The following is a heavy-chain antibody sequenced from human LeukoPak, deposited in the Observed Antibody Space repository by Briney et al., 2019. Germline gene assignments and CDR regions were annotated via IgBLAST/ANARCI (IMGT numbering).Heavy chain of an antibody. CDR3: ARGLRDGYNYSPFDY. V-gene: IGHV4-34*01. Sequence: PSETLSLTCAVYGGSFSGYYWSWIRQPPGKGLEWIGEINHSGSTNYNPSLKSRVTIPVDTSKNQFSLKLSSVTAADTAVYYCARGLRDGYNYSPFDYWGQGTLVTVSS. J-gene: IGHJ4*02. CDR2: INHSGST. CDR1: GGSFSGYY. D-gene: IGHD5-24*01.